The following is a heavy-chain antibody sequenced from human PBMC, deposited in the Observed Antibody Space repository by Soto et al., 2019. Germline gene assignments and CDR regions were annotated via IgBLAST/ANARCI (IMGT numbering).Heavy chain of an antibody. Sequence: SETLSLTCAVSGGSISSGGYSWSWIRQPPGKGPEWIGYIYHSGSTYYNPSLKSRVTISVDRSKNQFSLKLSSVTAADTAVYYCAKGGSGSYSNAFDIWGQGTMVTVSS. D-gene: IGHD3-10*01. CDR3: AKGGSGSYSNAFDI. J-gene: IGHJ3*02. CDR1: GGSISSGGYS. V-gene: IGHV4-30-2*01. CDR2: IYHSGST.